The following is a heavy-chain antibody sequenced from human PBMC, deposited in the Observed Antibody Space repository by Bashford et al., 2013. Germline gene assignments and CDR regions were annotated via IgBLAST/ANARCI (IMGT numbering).Heavy chain of an antibody. Sequence: ASVKVSCKASGYTFPDYYMHWVRQAPGQGLEWMGWINPHSGGTKYAQKFQGRVTMTRDTSITTVYMELSSLRSDDTAVYFCARDGPVVGVWNAFDVWGQGTTVTVSS. CDR2: INPHSGGT. CDR1: GYTFPDYY. V-gene: IGHV1-2*02. J-gene: IGHJ3*01. D-gene: IGHD1-26*01. CDR3: ARDGPVVGVWNAFDV.